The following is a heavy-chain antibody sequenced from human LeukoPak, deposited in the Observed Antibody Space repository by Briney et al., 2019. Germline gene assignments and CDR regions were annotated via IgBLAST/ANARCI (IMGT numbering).Heavy chain of an antibody. CDR1: GYTFTGYY. CDR3: ARDGGYSGYDFDY. CDR2: INPNSGGT. Sequence: WASVKVSCKASGYTFTGYYMHWVRQAPGQGLEWMGWINPNSGGTNYAQKFQGRVTMTRDTSISTAYMELSRLRSDDTAVYYCARDGGYSGYDFDYWGQGALVTVSS. V-gene: IGHV1-2*02. D-gene: IGHD5-12*01. J-gene: IGHJ4*02.